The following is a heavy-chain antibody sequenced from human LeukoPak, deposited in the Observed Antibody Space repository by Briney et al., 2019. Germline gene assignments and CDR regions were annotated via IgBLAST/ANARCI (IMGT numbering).Heavy chain of an antibody. CDR1: GASISSRSYY. D-gene: IGHD3-22*01. CDR3: VRLEDSGGYRFDY. CDR2: MYYSGST. V-gene: IGHV4-39*01. J-gene: IGHJ4*02. Sequence: SETLSHTCTVSGASISSRSYYWGWIRQSPGKGQEWIGNMYYSGSTHYSPSLNSRVTISRQTSKNQVSLKLSSVTAADSAVYYCVRLEDSGGYRFDYWGQGALVTVSS.